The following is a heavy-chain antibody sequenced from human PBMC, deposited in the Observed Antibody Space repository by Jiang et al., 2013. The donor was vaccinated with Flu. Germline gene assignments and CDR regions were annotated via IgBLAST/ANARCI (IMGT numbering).Heavy chain of an antibody. CDR2: IYSGGSR. CDR1: GFTVSSSY. D-gene: IGHD4-23*01. J-gene: IGHJ3*02. V-gene: IGHV3-53*01. CDR3: ARGGLITSVVTGSAFGI. Sequence: VQLLESGGGLIQPGGSLRLSCAASGFTVSSSYMSWVRQAPGKGLEWVSVIYSGGSRYYADSVKGRFSISRDNSKNTLYLQMNSLRAEDTAVYYCARGGLITSVVTGSAFGIWGQGTTVTVSS.